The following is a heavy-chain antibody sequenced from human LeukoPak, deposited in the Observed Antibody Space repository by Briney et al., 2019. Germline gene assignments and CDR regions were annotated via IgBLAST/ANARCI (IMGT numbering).Heavy chain of an antibody. Sequence: GGSLRLSCAASGFTFSSYGMHWVRQAPGKGLEWVAVISYDGSNKYYADSVKGRFTISRDNSKNTLYLQMNSLRAEDTAVYYCAKDTETYGDYAGGVDVWGQGTTVTVSS. J-gene: IGHJ6*02. CDR2: ISYDGSNK. CDR1: GFTFSSYG. V-gene: IGHV3-30*18. D-gene: IGHD4-17*01. CDR3: AKDTETYGDYAGGVDV.